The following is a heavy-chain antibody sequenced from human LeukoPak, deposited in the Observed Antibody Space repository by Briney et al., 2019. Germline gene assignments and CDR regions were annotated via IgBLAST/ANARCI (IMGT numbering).Heavy chain of an antibody. CDR1: GGSFSGYY. J-gene: IGHJ4*02. D-gene: IGHD2-21*02. V-gene: IGHV4-34*01. Sequence: SETLSLTCAVYGGSFSGYYWSWIRQPPGKGLEWIGEINHSGSTNYNTSLKSRVTISVDTSKNQFSLKLSSVTAADTAVYYCARRLAYCGGDCYHFDYWGQGTLVTVSS. CDR2: INHSGST. CDR3: ARRLAYCGGDCYHFDY.